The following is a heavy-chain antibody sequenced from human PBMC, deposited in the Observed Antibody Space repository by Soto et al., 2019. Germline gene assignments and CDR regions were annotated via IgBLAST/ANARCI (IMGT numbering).Heavy chain of an antibody. J-gene: IGHJ4*02. CDR3: AKVDIVATINY. CDR2: LSGGGSTT. V-gene: IGHV3-23*01. CDR1: GFTFSSYA. D-gene: IGHD5-12*01. Sequence: EVQLLESGGDLVQPGGSLRLSCAASGFTFSSYAMSWVRQAPGKGLEWVSALSGGGSTTYYADSVKGRFTISRDNSKNTLFLRMNSLRAEDTGVYYCAKVDIVATINYWGQGTLVTVSS.